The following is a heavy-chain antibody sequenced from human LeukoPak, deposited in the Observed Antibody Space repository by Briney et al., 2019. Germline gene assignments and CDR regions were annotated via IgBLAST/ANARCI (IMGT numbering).Heavy chain of an antibody. CDR2: IYPGDSET. V-gene: IGHV5-51*01. J-gene: IGHJ3*02. Sequence: PGESLKISCKGSGYSFTSYWIGWLRQMPGKGREWMGIIYPGDSETRYSPSFQGQVTISADKSISTPYLQWSSLKASDTAMYYCAMVVGATDMDDAFDIWGQGTMVTVSS. D-gene: IGHD1-26*01. CDR3: AMVVGATDMDDAFDI. CDR1: GYSFTSYW.